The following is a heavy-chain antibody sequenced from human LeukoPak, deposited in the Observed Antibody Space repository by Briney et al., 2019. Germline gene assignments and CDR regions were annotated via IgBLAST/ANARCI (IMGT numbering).Heavy chain of an antibody. CDR3: TTDIVARDYFDY. D-gene: IGHD3-16*02. J-gene: IGHJ4*02. CDR1: GFTFSNAW. CDR2: IKSKTDGGTT. Sequence: GGSLRLSCAASGFTFSNAWMSWVRQAPGKGLEWVGRIKSKTDGGTTDYAAPVKGRFTISRDDSKNTLYLQMNSLKTEDTAVYYCTTDIVARDYFDYWGQGTLVTVSS. V-gene: IGHV3-15*01.